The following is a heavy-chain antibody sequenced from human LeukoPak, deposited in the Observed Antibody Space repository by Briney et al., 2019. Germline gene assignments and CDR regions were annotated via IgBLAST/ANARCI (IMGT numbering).Heavy chain of an antibody. CDR3: ARDQAVGGPIDY. V-gene: IGHV3-33*01. D-gene: IGHD3-16*01. CDR2: IWYDGSNK. CDR1: GFTFSSYG. Sequence: GGSLRLSCAASGFTFSSYGMHWVRQTPGKGLEWVAVIWYDGSNKYYADSVKGRFTISRDNSKNTLYLQMNSLRAEDTAVYYCARDQAVGGPIDYRGQGTLVTVSS. J-gene: IGHJ4*02.